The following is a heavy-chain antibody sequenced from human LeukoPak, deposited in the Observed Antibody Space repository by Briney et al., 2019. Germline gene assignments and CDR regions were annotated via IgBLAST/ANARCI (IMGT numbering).Heavy chain of an antibody. Sequence: SETLSLTCAVYGGSFSGYYCSWIRQPPGKGLEWIGSIYYSGSTYYNPSLKSRVTIPVDTSKNQFSLKLSSVTAADTAVYYCASDNYEFDYWGQGTLVTVSS. CDR2: IYYSGST. V-gene: IGHV4-34*01. CDR1: GGSFSGYY. J-gene: IGHJ4*02. CDR3: ASDNYEFDY. D-gene: IGHD1-1*01.